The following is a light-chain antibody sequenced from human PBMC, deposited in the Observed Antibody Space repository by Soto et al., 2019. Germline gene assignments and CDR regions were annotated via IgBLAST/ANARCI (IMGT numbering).Light chain of an antibody. CDR3: CSYAGSSTFV. CDR1: SSDVGIYDL. Sequence: QSVLTQPASVSGSPGQSITISCTGTSSDVGIYDLVSWYKHHPGRAPQLIIYEVTKRPSGVSNRFSGSKSGNTASLTISGHQAEDEADYYCCSYAGSSTFVFGTGTKVTVL. J-gene: IGLJ1*01. V-gene: IGLV2-23*02. CDR2: EVT.